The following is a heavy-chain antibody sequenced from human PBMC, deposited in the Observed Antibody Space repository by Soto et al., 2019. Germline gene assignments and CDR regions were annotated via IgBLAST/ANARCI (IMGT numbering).Heavy chain of an antibody. CDR1: GFTFEDYA. V-gene: IGHV3-9*01. CDR3: ARDVASSSSAFYYQDYMDV. CDR2: ISWNSGSI. J-gene: IGHJ6*03. D-gene: IGHD6-6*01. Sequence: VQLVESGGGLAQPGGSLRLSCEGSGFTFEDYAMHWVRQVPGKGLEWVSSISWNSGSIAYADSVKGRFTISRDNAKNHLYLQMNTLRAEDTALYYCARDVASSSSAFYYQDYMDVWGKGAKVTVS.